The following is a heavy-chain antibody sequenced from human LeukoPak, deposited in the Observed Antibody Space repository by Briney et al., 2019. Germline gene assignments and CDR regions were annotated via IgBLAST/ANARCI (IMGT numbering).Heavy chain of an antibody. D-gene: IGHD2/OR15-2a*01. CDR3: ARKNNFDAFDI. CDR2: IHTNTGNP. V-gene: IGHV7-4-1*02. Sequence: ASVKVSCKASEYTFSNYAMNWVRQAPGQGLEWMGWIHTNTGNPTYGQGFTGRFVFSLDTSVSTAYLQISDIKAEDNAVYYCARKNNFDAFDIWGQGTMVTVSS. CDR1: EYTFSNYA. J-gene: IGHJ3*02.